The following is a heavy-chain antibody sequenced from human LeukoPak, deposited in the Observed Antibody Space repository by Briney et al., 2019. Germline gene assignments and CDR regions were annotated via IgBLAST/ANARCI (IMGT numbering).Heavy chain of an antibody. V-gene: IGHV3-7*01. J-gene: IGHJ4*02. Sequence: GGSLRLSCAASGFTFSTYWMSWVRQAPGKGLEWVANIKQDGSEEYYVDSVKGRFTISRDNAKNSLYLQMNSLGAEDTAVYYCARQRGSSSSFFFDYWGQGTLVTVSS. CDR3: ARQRGSSSSFFFDY. D-gene: IGHD6-6*01. CDR1: GFTFSTYW. CDR2: IKQDGSEE.